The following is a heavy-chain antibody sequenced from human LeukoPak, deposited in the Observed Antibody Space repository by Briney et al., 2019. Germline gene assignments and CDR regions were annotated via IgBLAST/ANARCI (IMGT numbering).Heavy chain of an antibody. CDR2: ISGDGSTT. CDR3: ARVVDSSGYYYVGAFDI. V-gene: IGHV3-43*02. J-gene: IGHJ3*02. Sequence: GGSLRLSCAASGFTFDDYAMHWVRQGPGKGLEWVSYISGDGSTTYYADSVKGRFTISRDTAKNTLYLQMNSLRAEDTAVYYCARVVDSSGYYYVGAFDIWGRGTMVTVSS. D-gene: IGHD3-22*01. CDR1: GFTFDDYA.